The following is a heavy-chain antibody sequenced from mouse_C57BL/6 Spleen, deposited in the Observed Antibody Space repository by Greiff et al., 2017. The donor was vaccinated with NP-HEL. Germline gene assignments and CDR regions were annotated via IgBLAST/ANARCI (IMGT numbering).Heavy chain of an antibody. CDR3: ARVYYGNHGWFAY. Sequence: QVQLQQSGAELVKPGASVKISCKASGYAFSSYWMNWVKQRPGKGLEWIGQIYPGDGDTNYNGKFKGKATLTADKSSSTAYMQLSSLTSEDSVVYFCARVYYGNHGWFAYWGQGTLVTVSA. CDR1: GYAFSSYW. CDR2: IYPGDGDT. J-gene: IGHJ3*01. D-gene: IGHD2-1*01. V-gene: IGHV1-80*01.